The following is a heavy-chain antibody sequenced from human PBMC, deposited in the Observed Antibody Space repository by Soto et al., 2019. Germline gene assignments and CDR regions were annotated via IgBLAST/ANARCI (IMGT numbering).Heavy chain of an antibody. Sequence: EVQLVESGGGLVQPGGSLRLSCAASGFTFSNYWMHWVRQAPGKGLVWVSRINGAGGGTIYADSVKGRFTISRDNAKNTLYLQLNSLRAEDTAVYYCAKRDCSSNSCRFYFDNWGQGTLVTVSS. CDR2: INGAGGGT. CDR1: GFTFSNYW. D-gene: IGHD2-2*01. J-gene: IGHJ4*02. V-gene: IGHV3-74*01. CDR3: AKRDCSSNSCRFYFDN.